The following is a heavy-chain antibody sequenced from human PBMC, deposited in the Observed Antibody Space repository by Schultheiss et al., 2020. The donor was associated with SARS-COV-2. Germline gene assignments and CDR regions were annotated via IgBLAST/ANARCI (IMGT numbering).Heavy chain of an antibody. CDR1: GFTFSSSW. J-gene: IGHJ4*02. D-gene: IGHD3-16*02. CDR3: ARVGELSLFDY. Sequence: GSLRLSCAASGFTFSSSWMHWVCQAPEKGLEWIGEINHSGSTNYNPSLKSRVTISVDTSKNQFSLKLSSVTAADTAVYYCARVGELSLFDYWGQGTLVTVSS. V-gene: IGHV4-34*01. CDR2: INHSGST.